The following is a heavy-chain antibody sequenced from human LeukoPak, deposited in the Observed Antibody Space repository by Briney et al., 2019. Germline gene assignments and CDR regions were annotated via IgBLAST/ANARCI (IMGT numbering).Heavy chain of an antibody. CDR1: GFTFSSFS. D-gene: IGHD3-3*01. CDR2: ISSSSGTI. V-gene: IGHV3-48*04. Sequence: GGTLRLSCAASGFTFSSFSMNWVRQAPGKGLEWVSYISSSSGTINYADSVKGRFTISRDNAKSSLYLQMNSLRPEDTAVYYCLVFLGGGQGILVTVSS. J-gene: IGHJ4*02. CDR3: LVFLG.